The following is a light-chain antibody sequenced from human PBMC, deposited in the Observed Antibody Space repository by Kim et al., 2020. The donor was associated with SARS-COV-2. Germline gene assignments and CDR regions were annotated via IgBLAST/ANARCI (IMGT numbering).Light chain of an antibody. CDR3: QSYDSSNWV. J-gene: IGLJ3*02. CDR1: SGSIASNY. CDR2: EDN. V-gene: IGLV6-57*04. Sequence: FMLTQPHSVSESPGKTVTISCTRSSGSIASNYVQWYQQRPGSAPTTVIYEDNQRPSGVPDRFSGSIDSSSNSASLTISGLKTEDEADYYCQSYDSSNWVFGGGIQLTVL.